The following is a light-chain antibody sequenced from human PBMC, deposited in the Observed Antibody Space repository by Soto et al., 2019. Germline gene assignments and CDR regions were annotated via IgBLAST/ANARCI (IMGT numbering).Light chain of an antibody. CDR2: GAS. CDR3: QHYGSSTRT. Sequence: ELVLTQSPATLSLSPGDTATLSCRATQSVSSGYLAWYQQKPGQAPRLLISGASSRATGIPDRFSGIGSGADFTLTITRLEPEDFAVYYCQHYGSSTRTFGQGTNVDIK. V-gene: IGKV3-20*01. J-gene: IGKJ1*01. CDR1: QSVSSGY.